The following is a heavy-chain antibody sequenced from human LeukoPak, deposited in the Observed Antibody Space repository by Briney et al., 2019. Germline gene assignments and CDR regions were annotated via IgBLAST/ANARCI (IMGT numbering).Heavy chain of an antibody. CDR3: ARDGSSWYFTGPKKKYFQH. CDR1: GGSFSGYY. Sequence: SETLSLTCAVYGGSFSGYYWSWIRQPPGKGLEWIGEIYHSGSTNYNPSLKSRVTISVDKSKNQFSLKLSSVTAADTAVYYCARDGSSWYFTGPKKKYFQHWGQGTLVTVSS. V-gene: IGHV4-34*01. J-gene: IGHJ1*01. CDR2: IYHSGST. D-gene: IGHD6-13*01.